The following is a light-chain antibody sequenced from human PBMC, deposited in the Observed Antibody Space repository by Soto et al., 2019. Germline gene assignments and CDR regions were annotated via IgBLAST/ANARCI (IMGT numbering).Light chain of an antibody. Sequence: EIVMSQSPDPLAVSLGERATINCKSSQSVLYSSKNKIYLAWYQQKPGQPPKLLIYWASIRESGVPARFSGSGSGTDFTLTISSLQAEDVAVYYCQQYYSTPITFGQGTRLEIK. J-gene: IGKJ5*01. CDR1: QSVLYSSKNKIY. V-gene: IGKV4-1*01. CDR3: QQYYSTPIT. CDR2: WAS.